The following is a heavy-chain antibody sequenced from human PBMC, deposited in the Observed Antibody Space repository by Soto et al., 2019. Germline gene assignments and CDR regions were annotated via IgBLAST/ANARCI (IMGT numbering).Heavy chain of an antibody. V-gene: IGHV4-59*11. J-gene: IGHJ4*02. CDR1: GGAINDHY. CDR3: ARVRTGYFDY. D-gene: IGHD3-9*01. Sequence: SESLSLTCTLSGGAINDHYWSFIRQPPGKGLEWIGYIYYNGNTDYNPSLESRVTISVDRSRNQFSLRLTSLTAADTAVYYCARVRTGYFDYWGRGALVTVSS. CDR2: IYYNGNT.